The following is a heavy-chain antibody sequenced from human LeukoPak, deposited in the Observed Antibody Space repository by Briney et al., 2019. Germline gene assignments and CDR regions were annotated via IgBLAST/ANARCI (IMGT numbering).Heavy chain of an antibody. CDR3: AKDMAAYYYASGNIDY. D-gene: IGHD3-10*01. Sequence: GGSLRLSCAAAGFTFDDYAMHWVRQAPGKGLEWVSLISWDGGSTYYADSVKGRFTISRDNSKNSLYLQMNSLRAEDTALYYCAKDMAAYYYASGNIDYWGQGTLVTVSS. CDR1: GFTFDDYA. V-gene: IGHV3-43D*03. J-gene: IGHJ4*02. CDR2: ISWDGGST.